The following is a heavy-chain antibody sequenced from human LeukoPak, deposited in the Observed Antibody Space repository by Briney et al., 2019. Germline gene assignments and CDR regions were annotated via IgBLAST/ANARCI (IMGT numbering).Heavy chain of an antibody. Sequence: SETLSLTCTVSGGSISSYYWSWIRQPPGKGLEYIGYVYYSGRTNYNPSLKSRVTISVDTSKNQFSLKLSSVTAADTAVYYCARDGSSTSGFDYWGQGTLVTVSS. D-gene: IGHD6-13*01. J-gene: IGHJ4*02. CDR3: ARDGSSTSGFDY. CDR2: VYYSGRT. CDR1: GGSISSYY. V-gene: IGHV4-59*01.